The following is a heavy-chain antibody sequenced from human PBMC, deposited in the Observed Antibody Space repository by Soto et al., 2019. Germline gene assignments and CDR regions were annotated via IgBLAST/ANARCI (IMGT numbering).Heavy chain of an antibody. CDR2: VIPILDTT. D-gene: IGHD4-4*01. Sequence: QVQVVQSGAEVKKPGSSVRVSCKASGGTSSSYAITWMRQAPGPGLEWMGGVIPILDTTDYAQKFQGRVTFTADESTSTVYMELSSLTSEDTAVYYCASGGTTVNRRFDFWGQGTLVTVSS. CDR3: ASGGTTVNRRFDF. J-gene: IGHJ4*02. CDR1: GGTSSSYA. V-gene: IGHV1-69*01.